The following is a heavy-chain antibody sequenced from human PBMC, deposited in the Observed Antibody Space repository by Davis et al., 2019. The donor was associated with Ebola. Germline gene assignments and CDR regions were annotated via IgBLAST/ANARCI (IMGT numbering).Heavy chain of an antibody. J-gene: IGHJ4*02. V-gene: IGHV1-69*06. CDR3: ARVAKYDSLGY. CDR2: IIPIFGTA. Sequence: SVKVSCKASGYTFTSYGISWVRQAPGQGLEWMGGIIPIFGTANYAQKFQGRVTITADKSTSTAYMELSSLRSDDTAVYYCARVAKYDSLGYWGQGTLVTVSS. D-gene: IGHD3-3*01. CDR1: GYTFTSYG.